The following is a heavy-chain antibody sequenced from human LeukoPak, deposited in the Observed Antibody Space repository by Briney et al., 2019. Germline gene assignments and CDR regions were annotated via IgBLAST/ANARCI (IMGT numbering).Heavy chain of an antibody. CDR3: ARLGYYDSSGYYPRSYFDY. V-gene: IGHV4-38-2*01. Sequence: SETLSLTCAVSGYSISSGYYWGWIRQPPGKELEWIGSIYHSGSTYYNPSLKSRVTISVDTSKNQFSLKLSSVTAADTVVYYCARLGYYDSSGYYPRSYFDYWGQGTLVTVSS. CDR2: IYHSGST. CDR1: GYSISSGYY. J-gene: IGHJ4*02. D-gene: IGHD3-22*01.